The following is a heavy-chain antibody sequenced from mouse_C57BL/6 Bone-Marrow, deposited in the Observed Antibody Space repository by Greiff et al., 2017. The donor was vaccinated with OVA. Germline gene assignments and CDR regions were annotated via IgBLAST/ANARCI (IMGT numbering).Heavy chain of an antibody. D-gene: IGHD1-1*01. CDR1: GYSITSGYY. J-gene: IGHJ2*01. CDR2: ISYDGSN. V-gene: IGHV3-6*01. CDR3: ARDRGGYYGSSSYFDY. Sequence: VQLKESGPGLVKPSQSLSLTCSVTGYSITSGYYWNWIRQFPGNKLEWMGYISYDGSNNYNPSLKNRTSITRDTSKNQFFLKLNSVTTEDTATYYCARDRGGYYGSSSYFDYWGQGTTLTVSS.